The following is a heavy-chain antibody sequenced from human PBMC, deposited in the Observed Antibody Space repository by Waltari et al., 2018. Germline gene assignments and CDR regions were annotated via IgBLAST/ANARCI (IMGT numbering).Heavy chain of an antibody. CDR3: ARVFERAAAGTKYWFDP. Sequence: QVQLVQSGAEVKKPGASVKVSCKASGYTFTSYDINCVRQATVQGLEWMGWMNPNSGNTGYAQKFQGRVTMTRNTSISTAYMELSSLRSEDTAVYYCARVFERAAAGTKYWFDPWGQGTLVTVSS. CDR2: MNPNSGNT. V-gene: IGHV1-8*01. J-gene: IGHJ5*02. CDR1: GYTFTSYD. D-gene: IGHD6-13*01.